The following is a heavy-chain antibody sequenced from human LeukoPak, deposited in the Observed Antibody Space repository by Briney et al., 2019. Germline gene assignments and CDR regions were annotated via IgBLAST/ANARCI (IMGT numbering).Heavy chain of an antibody. CDR1: GFTFSSYA. J-gene: IGHJ3*02. V-gene: IGHV3-23*01. CDR2: ISNSGGGT. Sequence: GGSLRLSCAASGFTFSSYAMSWVRQAPGKGLEWVSSISNSGGGTYYADSVKGRFTISRDNSKNTLYLQMNSLSAEDTAVYYCSKGGGGYVFDIWGQGTMVTVSS. D-gene: IGHD1-26*01. CDR3: SKGGGGYVFDI.